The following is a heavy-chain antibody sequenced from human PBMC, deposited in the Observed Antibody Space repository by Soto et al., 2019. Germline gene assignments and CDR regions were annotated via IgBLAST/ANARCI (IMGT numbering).Heavy chain of an antibody. D-gene: IGHD3-22*01. CDR1: GFTFSNYG. CDR2: ISGSGMTI. Sequence: PGGSLRLSCEASGFTFSNYGMNWVRQAPGKGLEWLSYISGSGMTIYYADSVKGRFTISRDSAKKSLVLQMNSLSAEDTALYYCARGDDNSGYYYAFDNWGQGTPVTVSS. V-gene: IGHV3-48*03. J-gene: IGHJ4*02. CDR3: ARGDDNSGYYYAFDN.